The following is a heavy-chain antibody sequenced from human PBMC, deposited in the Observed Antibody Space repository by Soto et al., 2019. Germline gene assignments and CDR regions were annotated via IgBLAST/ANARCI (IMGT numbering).Heavy chain of an antibody. J-gene: IGHJ3*02. D-gene: IGHD3-10*01. CDR2: IYYSGST. CDR1: GGSISSYY. CDR3: ARQPQVVLLGIGDAFDI. Sequence: SKTLSLTCTVSGGSISSYYWSWIRQPPGKGLEWIGYIYYSGSTNYNPSLKSRVTISVDTSKNQFSLKLSSVTAADTAVYYCARQPQVVLLGIGDAFDIWGQGTMVTVSS. V-gene: IGHV4-59*08.